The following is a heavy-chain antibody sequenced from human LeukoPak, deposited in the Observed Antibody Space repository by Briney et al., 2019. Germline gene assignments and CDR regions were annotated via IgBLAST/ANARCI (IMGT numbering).Heavy chain of an antibody. CDR3: ARVGFTTSWSNFDY. D-gene: IGHD2-2*01. J-gene: IGHJ4*02. CDR1: GYTFAAYF. CDR2: INPNGRDT. V-gene: IGHV1-2*05. Sequence: VASVKVSCKASGYTFAAYFIHWVRQAPGQGLEWMGRINPNGRDTNYAQKFQGRVTMTGDTSSSTAYMELSSLRPDDTYMYFCARVGFTTSWSNFDYWGQGTLVTVSS.